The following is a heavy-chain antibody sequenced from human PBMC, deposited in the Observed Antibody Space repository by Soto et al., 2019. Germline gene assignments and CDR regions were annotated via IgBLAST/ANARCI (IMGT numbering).Heavy chain of an antibody. V-gene: IGHV3-33*01. CDR2: IWYDGSNK. CDR3: ARDFDVATSEWRKPARSWFDP. D-gene: IGHD3-3*01. Sequence: QVQLVESGGGVVQPGRSLRLSCAASGFTFSSYGMHWVRQAPGKGLEWVAVIWYDGSNKYYADSVKGRFTISRDNSKNTLYLQMNSLRAEDTAVYYCARDFDVATSEWRKPARSWFDPWGQGTLVTVSS. J-gene: IGHJ5*02. CDR1: GFTFSSYG.